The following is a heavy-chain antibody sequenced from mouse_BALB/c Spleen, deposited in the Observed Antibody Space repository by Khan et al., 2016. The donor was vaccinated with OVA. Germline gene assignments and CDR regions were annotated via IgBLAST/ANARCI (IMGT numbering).Heavy chain of an antibody. CDR1: GYSFTGYF. D-gene: IGHD1-1*01. V-gene: IGHV1-20*02. Sequence: VQLKESGPELVKPGASVKISCKASGYSFTGYFMNWVMQSHGKSLEWIGRINPHIGETLYNQKFKGKATLTVDESSRTAHMELRSLASEDSAVYYCARKNGSVMDYWGQGTTLTVSS. CDR2: INPHIGET. J-gene: IGHJ2*01. CDR3: ARKNGSVMDY.